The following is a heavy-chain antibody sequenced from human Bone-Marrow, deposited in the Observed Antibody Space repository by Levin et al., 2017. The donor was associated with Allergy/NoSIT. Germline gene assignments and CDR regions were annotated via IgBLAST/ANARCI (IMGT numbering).Heavy chain of an antibody. J-gene: IGHJ4*02. D-gene: IGHD2-8*02. CDR2: IYHSGST. CDR3: ARALGYCTGGVCYHFDY. CDR1: GGSISSSNW. V-gene: IGHV4-4*02. Sequence: SETLSLTCAVSGGSISSSNWWSWVRQPPGKGLEWIGEIYHSGSTNYNPSLKSRVTISVDKSKNQFSLKLSSVTAADTAVYYCARALGYCTGGVCYHFDYWGQGTLVTVSS.